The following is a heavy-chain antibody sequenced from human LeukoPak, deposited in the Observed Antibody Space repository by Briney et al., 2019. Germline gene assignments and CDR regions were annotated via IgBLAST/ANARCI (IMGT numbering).Heavy chain of an antibody. CDR2: ISGSGGRT. D-gene: IGHD1-26*01. CDR3: ARTGGSQGGNY. V-gene: IGHV3-23*01. CDR1: GFTFSNYG. Sequence: GGSLRLSCAVSGFTFSNYGMSWVRQAPGKGLEWVSTISGSGGRTYYADSVKGRFTISRDNSKNTLYLQMNSLRAEDTAVYYCARTGGSQGGNYWGQGTLVTVSS. J-gene: IGHJ4*02.